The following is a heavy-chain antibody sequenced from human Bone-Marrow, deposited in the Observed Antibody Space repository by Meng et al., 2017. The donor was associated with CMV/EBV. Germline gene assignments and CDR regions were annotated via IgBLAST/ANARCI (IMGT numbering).Heavy chain of an antibody. Sequence: SVKVSCKTSGGSFSNYPINWVRQAPGQGLEWMGRFIPMFNITGFAQRFQGRVSITADTSTSTGYMELSRLTSEDTAVYFCARGLRYFDWSSPSDYYYGIDVWGQGPPVTFYS. J-gene: IGHJ6*02. V-gene: IGHV1-69*02. CDR2: FIPMFNIT. D-gene: IGHD3-9*01. CDR3: ARGLRYFDWSSPSDYYYGIDV. CDR1: GGSFSNYP.